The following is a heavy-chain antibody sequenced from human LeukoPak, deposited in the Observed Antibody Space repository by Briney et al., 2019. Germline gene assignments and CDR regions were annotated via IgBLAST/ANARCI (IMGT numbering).Heavy chain of an antibody. Sequence: ASVKVSCKASGGTFSSYAISWVRQAPGQGLEWMGGIIPIFGTANYAQKFQGRVTITADESTSTAYMELSSLRSEDTAVYYCASGGYSYGSSYYYYYYMDVWGKGTTVTVSS. D-gene: IGHD5-18*01. CDR3: ASGGYSYGSSYYYYYYMDV. V-gene: IGHV1-69*13. CDR1: GGTFSSYA. J-gene: IGHJ6*03. CDR2: IIPIFGTA.